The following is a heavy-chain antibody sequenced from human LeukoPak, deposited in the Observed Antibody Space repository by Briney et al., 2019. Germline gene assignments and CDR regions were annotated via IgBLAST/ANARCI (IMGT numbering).Heavy chain of an antibody. V-gene: IGHV4-59*01. CDR3: ASDPLRSAHAFDI. D-gene: IGHD5-12*01. J-gene: IGHJ3*02. CDR1: GGSLSIYY. Sequence: SETLSLTPTVSGGSLSIYYSSWIRHPPGRGLWCVWYIYYSGSTTYNPSLKSRVTISVDTSKNQFSLKLSSVTAADTAVYYCASDPLRSAHAFDIRGQGTMVTVSS. CDR2: IYYSGST.